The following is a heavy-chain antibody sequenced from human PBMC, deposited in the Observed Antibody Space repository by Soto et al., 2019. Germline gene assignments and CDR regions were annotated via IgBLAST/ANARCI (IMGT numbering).Heavy chain of an antibody. J-gene: IGHJ6*02. CDR2: ISYDGSNK. Sequence: QPGGSLRLSCAASGFTFSSYGMHWVRQAPGKGLEWVAVISYDGSNKYYADSVKGRFTISRDNSKNTLYLQMNSLRAEDTAVYYCAKGSLAVAGTSPDVRYYYYYGMDVWGQGTPVTVSS. CDR3: AKGSLAVAGTSPDVRYYYYYGMDV. D-gene: IGHD6-19*01. CDR1: GFTFSSYG. V-gene: IGHV3-30*18.